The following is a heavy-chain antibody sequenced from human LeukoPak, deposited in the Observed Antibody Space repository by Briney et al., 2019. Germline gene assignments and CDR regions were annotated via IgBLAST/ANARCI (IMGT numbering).Heavy chain of an antibody. CDR1: GGSFSGYY. D-gene: IGHD2-15*01. J-gene: IGHJ3*02. CDR2: INHSGST. Sequence: SETLSLTCAVYGGSFSGYYWRWIRQPPGKGLEWIGEINHSGSTNYNPSLKSRVTISVDTSKNQFSLKLSSVTAADTAVYSCARSGGTSAQVNAFDIWGQGTMVTVSS. CDR3: ARSGGTSAQVNAFDI. V-gene: IGHV4-34*01.